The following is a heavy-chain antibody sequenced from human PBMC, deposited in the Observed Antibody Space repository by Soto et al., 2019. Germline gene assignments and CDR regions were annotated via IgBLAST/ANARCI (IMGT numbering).Heavy chain of an antibody. CDR3: ARVPGHKNSRGDF. Sequence: QVRLMQSGPEVRRPGASVTVSCKASGYTFTHYFIHWVRRAPGQGLEWMGYINPKSGDTPYSQTFRGRVSMTRDTSTDTANVGLSSLKSDDTAVYFCARVPGHKNSRGDFWGQGTPITVSS. D-gene: IGHD1-7*01. V-gene: IGHV1-2*02. J-gene: IGHJ4*02. CDR2: INPKSGDT. CDR1: GYTFTHYF.